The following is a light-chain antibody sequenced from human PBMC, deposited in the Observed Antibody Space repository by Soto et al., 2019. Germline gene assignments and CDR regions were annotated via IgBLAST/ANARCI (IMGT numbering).Light chain of an antibody. CDR2: EVI. Sequence: QSALTQPASVSGSPGQSITISCTGTSSDVGGYNYVSWYQQHPGKAPKLMIYEVINRPSGVSNRFSGSKSGNTASLTISGLQAEDEADYSCSSYTSSSTWVFGGGTQLTVL. J-gene: IGLJ3*02. CDR1: SSDVGGYNY. CDR3: SSYTSSSTWV. V-gene: IGLV2-14*01.